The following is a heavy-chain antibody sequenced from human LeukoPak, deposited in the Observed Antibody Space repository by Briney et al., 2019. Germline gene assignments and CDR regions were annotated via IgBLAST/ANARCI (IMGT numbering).Heavy chain of an antibody. CDR3: AKDAQWLTNYYYYYMDV. CDR1: GFTFSSYG. D-gene: IGHD6-19*01. CDR2: ISYDGSNK. V-gene: IGHV3-30*18. Sequence: GVSLRLSCAASGFTFSSYGMHWVRQAPGKGLEWVAVISYDGSNKYYADSVKGRFTISRDNSKNTLYLQMNSLRADDTSVYYCAKDAQWLTNYYYYYMDVWGKGTTVTVSS. J-gene: IGHJ6*03.